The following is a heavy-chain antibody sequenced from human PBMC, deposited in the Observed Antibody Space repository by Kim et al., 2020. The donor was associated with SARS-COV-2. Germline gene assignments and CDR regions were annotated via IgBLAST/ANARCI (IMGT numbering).Heavy chain of an antibody. CDR2: T. V-gene: IGHV3-74*01. CDR3: VRLVVAAPLDF. J-gene: IGHJ4*02. Sequence: TSYADSVKGRLTISRDNTQNTLYLQMNSLRVEDTAVYYCVRLVVAAPLDFWGLGTLVTVSS. D-gene: IGHD2-15*01.